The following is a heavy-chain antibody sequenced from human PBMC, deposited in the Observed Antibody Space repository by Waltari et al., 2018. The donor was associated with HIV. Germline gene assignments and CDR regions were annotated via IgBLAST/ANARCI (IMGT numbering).Heavy chain of an antibody. CDR1: GFTFSSYW. V-gene: IGHV3-74*01. Sequence: EVQLVESGGGLVQPGGSLRLPCAASGFTFSSYWMHWVRQAPGKGLVWVSRINSDGSSTSYADSVKGRFTISRDNAKNTLYLQMNSLRAEDTAVYYCARDGEAAAPGYFDYWGQGTLVTVSS. J-gene: IGHJ4*02. D-gene: IGHD6-13*01. CDR3: ARDGEAAAPGYFDY. CDR2: INSDGSST.